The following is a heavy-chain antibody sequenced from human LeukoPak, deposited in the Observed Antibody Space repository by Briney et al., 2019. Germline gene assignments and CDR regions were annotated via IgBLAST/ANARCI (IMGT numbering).Heavy chain of an antibody. CDR2: INQDDSQI. J-gene: IGHJ4*02. CDR3: ARGYYYSGTYYLSFFDC. CDR1: GVNFNTYC. D-gene: IGHD3-10*01. Sequence: GGSLCLSCAVSGVNFNTYCRTWVRQAPGKGMEWVANINQDDSQIYYFESVEGRFTIRRDNAKNSLHLQMNSLRVADTAVYYCARGYYYSGTYYLSFFDCWGQGTLVTVSS. V-gene: IGHV3-7*01.